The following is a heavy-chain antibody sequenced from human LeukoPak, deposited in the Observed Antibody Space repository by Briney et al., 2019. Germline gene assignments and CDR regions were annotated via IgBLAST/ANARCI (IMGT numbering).Heavy chain of an antibody. V-gene: IGHV3-21*01. CDR2: ISSSSSYI. Sequence: GGSLNLSCEASGFTLSGSAMHWVRQASGKGLEWVSSISSSSSYIYYADSVKGRFTISRDNAKNSLYLQMNSLRAEDTAVYYCARGYCSGGSCPEGAAYWGQGTLVTVSS. CDR3: ARGYCSGGSCPEGAAY. J-gene: IGHJ4*02. CDR1: GFTLSGSA. D-gene: IGHD2-15*01.